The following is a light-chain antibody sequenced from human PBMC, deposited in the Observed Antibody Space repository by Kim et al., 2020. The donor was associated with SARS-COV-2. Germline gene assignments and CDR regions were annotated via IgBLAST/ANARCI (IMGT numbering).Light chain of an antibody. J-gene: IGLJ1*01. CDR3: AAWDVSLNGYV. CDR1: NSNIGSNT. CDR2: GNN. Sequence: ELTQPPSRSGTPGQRVTISCSGRNSNIGSNTVNWYQQLPGTAPKLLICGNNQRPSGVPDRFSASKSGTSASLAISGLQSEDETDYYCAAWDVSLNGYVFGTGTKVTVL. V-gene: IGLV1-44*01.